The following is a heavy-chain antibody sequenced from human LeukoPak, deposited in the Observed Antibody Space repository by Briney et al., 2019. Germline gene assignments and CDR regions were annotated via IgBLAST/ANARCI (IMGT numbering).Heavy chain of an antibody. V-gene: IGHV4-61*01. CDR2: IYYSGST. D-gene: IGHD3-9*01. J-gene: IGHJ4*02. CDR1: GVSVSSDNSY. CDR3: ARQHSDTFTAHYGSFDH. Sequence: PSETLSLTCSVSGVSVSSDNSYWSWIRQSPGKGLEWIGYIYYSGSTNYNPSLTSRVTMSIDTSKNQFSLKVHSVTAADTAVYYCARQHSDTFTAHYGSFDHWGQGTQVTVSS.